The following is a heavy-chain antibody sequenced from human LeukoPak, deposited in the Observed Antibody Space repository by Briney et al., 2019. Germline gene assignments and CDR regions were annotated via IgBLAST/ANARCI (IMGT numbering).Heavy chain of an antibody. V-gene: IGHV1-2*02. J-gene: IGHJ4*02. CDR2: INPNSGGT. D-gene: IGHD3-10*01. Sequence: ASVKVSCKASGYTFTGYYMHWVRQAPGQGLEWMGWINPNSGGTNYAQKFQGRVTITRDTSAGTAYMELSSLRSEDTAVYYCARDTYGCDYWGQGTLVTVSS. CDR3: ARDTYGCDY. CDR1: GYTFTGYY.